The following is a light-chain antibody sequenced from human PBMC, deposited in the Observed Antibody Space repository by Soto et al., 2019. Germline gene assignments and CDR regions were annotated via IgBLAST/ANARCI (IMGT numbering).Light chain of an antibody. Sequence: EILLTQSPGTLSLSPGERATLSCRASQSVSSRYLAWYQQKPGQAPRLLIYGASSRATGIPDRFSGSGSGTDFTLTISRLEPEDFAVYFCQLYGSSPRFTFGPGTRVDI. J-gene: IGKJ3*01. CDR3: QLYGSSPRFT. CDR1: QSVSSRY. CDR2: GAS. V-gene: IGKV3-20*01.